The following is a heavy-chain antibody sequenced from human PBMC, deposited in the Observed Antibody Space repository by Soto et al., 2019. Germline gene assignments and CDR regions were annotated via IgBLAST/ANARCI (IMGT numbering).Heavy chain of an antibody. J-gene: IGHJ5*02. CDR1: GYTFTGYY. D-gene: IGHD1-26*01. V-gene: IGHV1-2*02. Sequence: ASVKVSCKASGYTFTGYYMHWVRQAPGQGLEWMGWINPNSGGTNYAQKFQGRVTMARDTSISTAYMELSRLRSDDTAVYYCARFEVGSRPSPKGFDPWGQGTLVTVSS. CDR3: ARFEVGSRPSPKGFDP. CDR2: INPNSGGT.